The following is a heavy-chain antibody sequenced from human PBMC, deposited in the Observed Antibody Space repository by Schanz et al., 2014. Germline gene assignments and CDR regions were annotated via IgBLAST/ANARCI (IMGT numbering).Heavy chain of an antibody. V-gene: IGHV1-3*01. D-gene: IGHD3-22*01. J-gene: IGHJ4*02. CDR2: INAGTGNT. Sequence: QVQLVQSWAEVKGPGASVKVSCKASGYSFTPFPIHWVRQAPGQRLEWMGWINAGTGNTEYSQKFQGRVTITADKSTSTAYMELSNLRSEDTAVYYCARAGQDYSDSSGYATYYFGNWGQGTLVTVSS. CDR3: ARAGQDYSDSSGYATYYFGN. CDR1: GYSFTPFP.